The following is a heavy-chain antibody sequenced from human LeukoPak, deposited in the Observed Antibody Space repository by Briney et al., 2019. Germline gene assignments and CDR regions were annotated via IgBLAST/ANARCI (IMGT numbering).Heavy chain of an antibody. CDR1: GYTFTSYG. Sequence: GASVKVSCKASGYTFTSYGISWVRQAPGQGLEWMGWISAYNGNTNYAQKLQGRVTMTTDTSTSTAYMELRSLRSDDTAVYYCARDRRYCSSTSCYRDAFDIWGQGTMVTVSS. D-gene: IGHD2-2*02. V-gene: IGHV1-18*01. CDR2: ISAYNGNT. CDR3: ARDRRYCSSTSCYRDAFDI. J-gene: IGHJ3*02.